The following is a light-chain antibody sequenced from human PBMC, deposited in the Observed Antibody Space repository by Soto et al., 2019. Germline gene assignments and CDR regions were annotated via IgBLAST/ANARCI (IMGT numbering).Light chain of an antibody. CDR1: SSNIESNT. V-gene: IGLV1-44*01. CDR2: SNY. Sequence: VLTQPPSASGTPGQRVTISCSGSSSNIESNTVTWYQQLPGTAPKLVIYSNYDRPSGVPDRFSGSTSGTSASLVIRGLQSEDEADYYCAAWDDILNGYVFGGGTKVTV. J-gene: IGLJ1*01. CDR3: AAWDDILNGYV.